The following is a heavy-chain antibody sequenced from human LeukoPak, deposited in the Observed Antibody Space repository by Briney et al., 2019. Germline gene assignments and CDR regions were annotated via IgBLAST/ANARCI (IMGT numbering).Heavy chain of an antibody. J-gene: IGHJ4*02. CDR1: GDSVSSNSAA. V-gene: IGHV6-1*01. CDR3: ARDPGSSSWYYFDY. Sequence: SQTLSLTCAISGDSVSSNSAAWNWIRQSPSRGLEWLGRTYYRSTWYKDYAVSVKSRININPDTSKNQFYLQLNSVTPEDTAVYYCARDPGSSSWYYFDYWGQGALVTVSS. CDR2: TYYRSTWYK. D-gene: IGHD6-13*01.